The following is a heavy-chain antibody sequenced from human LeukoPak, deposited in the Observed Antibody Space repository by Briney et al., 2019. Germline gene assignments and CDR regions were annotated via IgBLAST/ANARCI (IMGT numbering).Heavy chain of an antibody. V-gene: IGHV3-30-3*01. CDR2: ISYDGSNK. J-gene: IGHJ2*01. Sequence: PGRSLTLYCAASGFTFSSYAMHWVRQAPGKGLEWVAVISYDGSNKYYADSVKGRFTISRDNSKNTLYLQMNSLRAEDTAVYYCAAARYGWYFDLWGRGTLVSVSS. CDR1: GFTFSSYA. CDR3: AAARYGWYFDL. D-gene: IGHD1-1*01.